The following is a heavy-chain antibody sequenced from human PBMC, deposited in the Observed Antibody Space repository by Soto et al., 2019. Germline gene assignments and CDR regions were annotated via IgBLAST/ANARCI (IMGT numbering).Heavy chain of an antibody. J-gene: IGHJ6*02. Sequence: PGGSLRLSCAASGFTFSSYGMHWVRQAPGKGLEWVAVISFDGSNKYDADSVKGRFTISRGNSKNTLYLQMNSLRAEDTAVYYCAKARAIFGLVIQADYFYYMDVWGRGTAVTVSS. V-gene: IGHV3-30*18. CDR3: AKARAIFGLVIQADYFYYMDV. CDR2: ISFDGSNK. D-gene: IGHD3-3*01. CDR1: GFTFSSYG.